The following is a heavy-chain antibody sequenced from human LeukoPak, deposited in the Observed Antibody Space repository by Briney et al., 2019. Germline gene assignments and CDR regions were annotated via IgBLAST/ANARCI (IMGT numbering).Heavy chain of an antibody. Sequence: SVKVSCKASGGTFSSYAISWVRQAPGQGLEWMGRIIPIFGTANYAQKFQGRVTITTDESTSAAYMELSSLRSEDTAVYYCARVGPPTYYYDSSGSNWFDPWGQGTLVTVSS. J-gene: IGHJ5*02. D-gene: IGHD3-22*01. V-gene: IGHV1-69*05. CDR3: ARVGPPTYYYDSSGSNWFDP. CDR1: GGTFSSYA. CDR2: IIPIFGTA.